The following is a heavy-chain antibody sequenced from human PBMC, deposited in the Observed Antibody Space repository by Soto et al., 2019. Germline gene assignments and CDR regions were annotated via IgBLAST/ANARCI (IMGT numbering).Heavy chain of an antibody. J-gene: IGHJ4*02. CDR2: INAGNGNT. Sequence: ASVKVSCKASGYTFTNYVMHWVRQAPGQGLEWMGWINAGNGNTKYSQRLQGRVTITREPSANTAYMELSSLGSEDTAVYYCARGGLVYVFSIGYWGQGTLVTVSS. V-gene: IGHV1-3*01. D-gene: IGHD1-20*01. CDR1: GYTFTNYV. CDR3: ARGGLVYVFSIGY.